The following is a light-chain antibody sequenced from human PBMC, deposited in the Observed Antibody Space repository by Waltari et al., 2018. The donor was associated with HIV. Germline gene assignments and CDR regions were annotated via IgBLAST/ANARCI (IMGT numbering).Light chain of an antibody. V-gene: IGLV2-11*01. Sequence: QSALTQPRSVSGSPGQSVTISCTGTSSDVGGSYFVSWYQQLPGKAPRLLIYDVSKECPVFPDRCSGSKSGNTASLTISGLQADDEADYYGCSYAGIYTGVFGGGTKLTVL. J-gene: IGLJ3*02. CDR2: DVS. CDR3: CSYAGIYTGV. CDR1: SSDVGGSYF.